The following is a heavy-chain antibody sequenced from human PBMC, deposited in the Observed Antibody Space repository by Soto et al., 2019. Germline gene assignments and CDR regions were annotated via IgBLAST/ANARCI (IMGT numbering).Heavy chain of an antibody. CDR1: GGSISSGGYY. Sequence: QLQLQESGPGLVKPSQTLSLTCTVSGGSISSGGYYWSWIRQHPGRGLEWIGSIYFSGTTYYNPSLRSRLTISLHTSENQVSLELTSVTAADTAVYYCATNRVGAGTASFDYWGQGTPVTVSS. V-gene: IGHV4-31*03. D-gene: IGHD1-1*01. CDR2: IYFSGTT. J-gene: IGHJ4*02. CDR3: ATNRVGAGTASFDY.